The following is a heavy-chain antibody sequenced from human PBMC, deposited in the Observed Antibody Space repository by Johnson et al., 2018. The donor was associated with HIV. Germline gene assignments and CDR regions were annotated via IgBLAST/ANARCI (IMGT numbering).Heavy chain of an antibody. V-gene: IGHV3-11*01. CDR2: ISSSGSTI. CDR3: AKDMERYSYGPDAFDI. Sequence: QEQLVESGGGLVKPGGSLRLSCAASGFTFSDYYMSWIRQAPGKGLEWVSYISSSGSTIYYADSVKGRFTISRDNAKNSLYLQMNSLRAEDTALYYCAKDMERYSYGPDAFDIWGQGTMVTVSS. J-gene: IGHJ3*02. CDR1: GFTFSDYY. D-gene: IGHD5-18*01.